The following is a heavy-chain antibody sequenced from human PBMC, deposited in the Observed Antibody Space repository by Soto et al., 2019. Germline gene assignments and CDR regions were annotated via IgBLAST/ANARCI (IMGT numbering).Heavy chain of an antibody. CDR2: ISWSSGNI. CDR3: ASGGSEALTLAAGTTNWFDP. J-gene: IGHJ5*02. V-gene: IGHV3-9*01. CDR1: GFSFDDYA. D-gene: IGHD6-13*01. Sequence: EVQLVESGGGVVQPGRSLRLSCAGSGFSFDDYAMYWVRQVPGAGLEWVAGISWSSGNIAHADSVKGRFIISRDNDKSSLYLQMNSLRSDDTDLYYCASGGSEALTLAAGTTNWFDPRGQGTLVIVSS.